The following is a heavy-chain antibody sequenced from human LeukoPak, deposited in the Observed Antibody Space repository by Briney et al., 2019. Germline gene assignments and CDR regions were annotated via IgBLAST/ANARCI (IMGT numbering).Heavy chain of an antibody. D-gene: IGHD6-19*01. J-gene: IGHJ4*02. CDR3: ARDYSSGWPNFDY. CDR2: ISAYNGNT. CDR1: GYTFTSYG. V-gene: IGHV1-18*01. Sequence: ASVKVSCKASGYTFTSYGISWVRQAPGQGLEWMGWISAYNGNTNHAQELQDRVTMTTDTSTSTAYMELRSLRSDDTAVYYCARDYSSGWPNFDYWGQGTPVTVSS.